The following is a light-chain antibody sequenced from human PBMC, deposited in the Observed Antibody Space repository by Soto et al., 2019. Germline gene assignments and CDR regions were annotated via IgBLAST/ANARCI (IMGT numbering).Light chain of an antibody. Sequence: EIVMTQSPATLSVSPGERATLSCRASQRVSSNLAWYQQKPGQAPRLLIYGASTRATGIPARFSGSGSGTEFTLTLSSLQSEDFAVYYCQQSNNWPPWTFGQGTKVEIK. CDR3: QQSNNWPPWT. CDR1: QRVSSN. V-gene: IGKV3-15*01. CDR2: GAS. J-gene: IGKJ1*01.